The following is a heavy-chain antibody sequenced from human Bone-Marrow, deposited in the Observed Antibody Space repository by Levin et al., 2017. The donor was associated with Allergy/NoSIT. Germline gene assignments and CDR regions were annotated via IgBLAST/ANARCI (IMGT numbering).Heavy chain of an antibody. CDR2: IRGSGSHT. V-gene: IGHV3-23*01. Sequence: GGSLRLSCAASGFTFSTYAMAWVRQAPGKGLEWVSYIRGSGSHTYYADSVKGRFTISRDNSKNTLFLHMNSLRAEDTAVYSCAKERGGYCSPTSCYATAFDIWGRGTMVIVSS. CDR1: GFTFSTYA. D-gene: IGHD2-2*01. J-gene: IGHJ3*02. CDR3: AKERGGYCSPTSCYATAFDI.